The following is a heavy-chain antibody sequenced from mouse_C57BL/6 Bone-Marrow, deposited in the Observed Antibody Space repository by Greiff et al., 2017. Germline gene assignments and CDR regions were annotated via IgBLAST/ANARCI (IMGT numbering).Heavy chain of an antibody. J-gene: IGHJ2*01. D-gene: IGHD2-1*01. CDR1: GYTFTSYW. V-gene: IGHV1-69*01. CDR2: IDPSDSYT. CDR3: ARSRKDGNYDFGD. Sequence: QVQLQQPGAELVMPGASVKLSCKASGYTFTSYWMHWVKQRPGQGLEWIGVIDPSDSYTNYNQKFKGKSTLTVDKSSSTAYMQLSSLTSEDSAVYYCARSRKDGNYDFGDWGQGTTLT.